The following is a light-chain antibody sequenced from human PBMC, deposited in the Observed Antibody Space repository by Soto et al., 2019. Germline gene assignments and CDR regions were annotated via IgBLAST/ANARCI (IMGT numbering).Light chain of an antibody. J-gene: IGKJ2*01. CDR2: GVF. CDR1: QRVRSIY. Sequence: ETVLTQSPGTVSLYPGERATLSCTTSQRVRSIYLACYQQKPGQAPRPVVYGVFNRATGIPDRFSGSGSGTDFTLTISGLEPEDSAVYYCQHYDGSPRTFGQGTKLEI. CDR3: QHYDGSPRT. V-gene: IGKV3-20*01.